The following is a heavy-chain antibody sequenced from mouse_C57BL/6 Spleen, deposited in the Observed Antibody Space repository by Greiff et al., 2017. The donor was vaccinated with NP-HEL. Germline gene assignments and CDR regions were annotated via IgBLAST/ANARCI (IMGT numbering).Heavy chain of an antibody. V-gene: IGHV3-6*01. CDR3: AREGYYGSSYYFDY. Sequence: EVQLQESGPGLVKPSQSLSLTCSVTGYSITSGYYWNWIRQFPGNKLEWMGYISYDGSNNYNPSLKNRISITRDTSKNQFFLKLNSVTPEDTATYYCAREGYYGSSYYFDYWGQGTTLTVSS. CDR1: GYSITSGYY. CDR2: ISYDGSN. J-gene: IGHJ2*01. D-gene: IGHD1-1*01.